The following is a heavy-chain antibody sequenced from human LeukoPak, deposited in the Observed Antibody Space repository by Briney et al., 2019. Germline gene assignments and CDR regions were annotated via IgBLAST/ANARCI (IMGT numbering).Heavy chain of an antibody. Sequence: GGSLRLSCAASGFTFSSYAMSWVRQAPGKGLEWVSFISPSGGSTYYADSVRGRCTISRDNSKNTLYLQMNSLRAEDTAVYYCARDRKVNSVPTHAFDIWGQGTMVTVSS. J-gene: IGHJ3*02. D-gene: IGHD1-14*01. CDR1: GFTFSSYA. V-gene: IGHV3-23*01. CDR2: ISPSGGST. CDR3: ARDRKVNSVPTHAFDI.